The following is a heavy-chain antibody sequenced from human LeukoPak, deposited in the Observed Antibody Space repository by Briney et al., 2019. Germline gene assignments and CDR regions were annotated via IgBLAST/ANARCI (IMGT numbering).Heavy chain of an antibody. CDR1: GFTFSSYS. D-gene: IGHD3-3*01. Sequence: GGSLRLSCAASGFTFSSYSMNWVRQAPGKGLEWVSSISSSSSYIYYADSVKGRFTISRDSAKNSLYLQMNSLRAEDTAVYYCARDSGDYDFWSGYVSPASYFDYWGQGTLVTVSS. V-gene: IGHV3-21*01. J-gene: IGHJ4*02. CDR2: ISSSSSYI. CDR3: ARDSGDYDFWSGYVSPASYFDY.